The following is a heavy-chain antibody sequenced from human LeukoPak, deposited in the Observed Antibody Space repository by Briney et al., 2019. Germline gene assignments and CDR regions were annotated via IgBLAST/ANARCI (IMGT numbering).Heavy chain of an antibody. V-gene: IGHV3-23*01. Sequence: GGSLRLSCAASGFTFSSYGMSWVRQAPGKGLEWVSAISGSGGSTYYADSVKGRFTISRDNSKNTLYLQMNSLRAEDTAMYYCARETYFYDTTYYYVKYFDSWGQGTLVTVSS. D-gene: IGHD3-22*01. CDR3: ARETYFYDTTYYYVKYFDS. CDR2: ISGSGGST. CDR1: GFTFSSYG. J-gene: IGHJ4*02.